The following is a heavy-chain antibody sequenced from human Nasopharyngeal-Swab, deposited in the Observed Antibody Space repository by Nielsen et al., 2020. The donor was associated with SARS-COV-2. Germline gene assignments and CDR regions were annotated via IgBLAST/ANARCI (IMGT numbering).Heavy chain of an antibody. Sequence: GGSLRLSCTASGFTFSSYDMHWVRQATGKGLEWVSAIGTAGDTYYPGSVKGRFTISRENAKNSLYLQMNNLRAGTTAVYYCASVSYYGSGSYYPPLYWYFDLWGRGTLVTVSS. D-gene: IGHD3-10*01. CDR1: GFTFSSYD. J-gene: IGHJ2*01. CDR3: ASVSYYGSGSYYPPLYWYFDL. V-gene: IGHV3-13*01. CDR2: IGTAGDT.